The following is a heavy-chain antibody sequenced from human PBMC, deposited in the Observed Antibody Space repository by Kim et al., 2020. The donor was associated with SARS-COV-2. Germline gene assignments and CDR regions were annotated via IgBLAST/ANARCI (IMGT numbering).Heavy chain of an antibody. CDR1: VFTFRTYS. J-gene: IGHJ4*02. Sequence: GGSLRLSCAASVFTFRTYSMNWLRQAPGKGLEWVSGISSSSSNMYYADSVRGRFTISRDNAKNSLYLQMNSLRAEDTAVYYCARDQGAIFGVVTLDSWGQGTLVTVSS. CDR2: ISSSSSNM. V-gene: IGHV3-21*01. D-gene: IGHD3-3*01. CDR3: ARDQGAIFGVVTLDS.